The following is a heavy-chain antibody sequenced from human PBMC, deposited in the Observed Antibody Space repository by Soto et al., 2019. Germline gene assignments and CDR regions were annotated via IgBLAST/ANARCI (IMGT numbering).Heavy chain of an antibody. V-gene: IGHV4-34*01. J-gene: IGHJ6*03. D-gene: IGHD2-2*01. CDR2: INHSGST. CDR1: GGSFSGYY. CDR3: ARGSVVVVPAVRGNYYYYMDV. Sequence: SETLSLTCAVYGGSFSGYYWSWIRQPPGKGLXXIGEINHSGSTNYNPSLKSRVTISVDTSKNQFSLKLSSVTAADTAVYYCARGSVVVVPAVRGNYYYYMDVWGKGTTVTVSS.